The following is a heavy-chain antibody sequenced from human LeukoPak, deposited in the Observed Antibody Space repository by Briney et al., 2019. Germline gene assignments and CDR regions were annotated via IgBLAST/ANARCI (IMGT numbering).Heavy chain of an antibody. V-gene: IGHV4-59*01. CDR2: IYYSGTT. D-gene: IGHD1-26*01. Sequence: SETLSLTCTVSGGSISNYYGSWIRQPPGKGLEWIGFIYYSGTTNYNPSLKSRVTMSVDTSNNQFSLKLSSVTAADTAVYFCARGGWSLDLWGRGTLVAVSS. J-gene: IGHJ2*01. CDR1: GGSISNYY. CDR3: ARGGWSLDL.